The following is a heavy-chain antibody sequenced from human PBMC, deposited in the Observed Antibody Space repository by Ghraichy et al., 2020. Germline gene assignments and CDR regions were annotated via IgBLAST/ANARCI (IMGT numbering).Heavy chain of an antibody. V-gene: IGHV3-7*03. Sequence: GGSLRLSCAASGFTFSSYWMSWVRQAPGKGLEWVANIKQDGSEKYYVDSVKGRFTISRDNAKNSLYLQMNSLRAEDTAVYYCARDSTGYYGHAFDIWGRGTMVTVSS. J-gene: IGHJ3*02. CDR2: IKQDGSEK. D-gene: IGHD3-9*01. CDR1: GFTFSSYW. CDR3: ARDSTGYYGHAFDI.